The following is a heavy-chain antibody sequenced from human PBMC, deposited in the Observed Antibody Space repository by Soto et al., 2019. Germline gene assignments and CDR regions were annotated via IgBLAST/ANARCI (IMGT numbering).Heavy chain of an antibody. CDR2: IIPILGIA. V-gene: IGHV1-69*02. D-gene: IGHD5-18*01. Sequence: QVQLVQSGAEVKKPGSSVKVSCKASGGTFSSYTISWVRQAPGQGLEWMGRIIPILGIANYAQKFQGRVTITADKSTSTAYMELSSLRSEDTALYYCARGIQLWLDWFDPWGQGTLVTVSS. J-gene: IGHJ5*02. CDR3: ARGIQLWLDWFDP. CDR1: GGTFSSYT.